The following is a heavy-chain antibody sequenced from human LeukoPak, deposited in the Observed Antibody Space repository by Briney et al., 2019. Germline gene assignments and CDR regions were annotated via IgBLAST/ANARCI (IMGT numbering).Heavy chain of an antibody. V-gene: IGHV3-9*01. D-gene: IGHD2-2*01. Sequence: TGGSLRLSCAAFGFTFDDYAMHWVRQAPGKGLEWVSGINWNGGNIGYADSVKGRFTISRDNAKNSLFLQMNSLRVEDTAMYYCARDLSRGDIVGVPSALFDYWGQGTLVTVSS. J-gene: IGHJ4*02. CDR2: INWNGGNI. CDR1: GFTFDDYA. CDR3: ARDLSRGDIVGVPSALFDY.